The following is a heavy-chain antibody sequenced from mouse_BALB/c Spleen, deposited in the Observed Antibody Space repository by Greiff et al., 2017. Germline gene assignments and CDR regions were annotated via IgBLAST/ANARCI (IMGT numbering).Heavy chain of an antibody. V-gene: IGHV2-9*02. D-gene: IGHD2-4*01. J-gene: IGHJ3*01. Sequence: VKLMESGPGLVAPSQSLSITCTVSGFSLTSYGVHWVRQPPGKGLEWLGVIWAGGSTNYNSALMSRLSISKDNSKSQVFLKMNSLQTDDTAMYYCARDCYYDYDGFAYWGQGTLVTVSA. CDR1: GFSLTSYG. CDR2: IWAGGST. CDR3: ARDCYYDYDGFAY.